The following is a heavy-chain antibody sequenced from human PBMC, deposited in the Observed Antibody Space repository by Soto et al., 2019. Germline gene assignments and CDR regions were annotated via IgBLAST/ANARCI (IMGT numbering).Heavy chain of an antibody. CDR2: IFYTGST. CDR3: ARVNRGAFDH. V-gene: IGHV4-59*01. Sequence: QVQLQESGPGLVKPWQTLSLTCTGSGGSIHDYYWVWIRQPPGKGLEWIGSIFYTGSTDYNPSLKSRVTLSLATSKNQFSLNLSSVTAADTAVYYCARVNRGAFDHWGQGALVTVSS. CDR1: GGSIHDYY. J-gene: IGHJ4*02.